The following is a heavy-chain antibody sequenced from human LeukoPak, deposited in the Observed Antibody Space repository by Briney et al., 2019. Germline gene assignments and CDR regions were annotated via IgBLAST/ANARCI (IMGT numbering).Heavy chain of an antibody. D-gene: IGHD7-27*01. CDR1: GFTFSSYW. Sequence: GGSLRLSCAASGFTFSSYWMHWVRQAPGKGLEWVSYISSSSSTIYYADSVKGRFTISRDNAKNSLYLHMNSLRAEDTAVYYCARETLGIDYWGQGTLVTVSS. J-gene: IGHJ4*02. V-gene: IGHV3-48*01. CDR3: ARETLGIDY. CDR2: ISSSSSTI.